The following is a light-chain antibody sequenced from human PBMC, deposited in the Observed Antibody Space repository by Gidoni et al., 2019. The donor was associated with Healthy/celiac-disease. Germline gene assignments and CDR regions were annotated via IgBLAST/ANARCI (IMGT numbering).Light chain of an antibody. CDR1: PSISSW. V-gene: IGKV1-5*03. CDR2: KAS. CDR3: QQYNSYLWT. J-gene: IGKJ1*01. Sequence: DIQMTQSPSTLSASVGDRVTITCRASPSISSWLAWYPQKPGKAPKLLIYKASSLESGVPSRFSGSGSGTEFTLTISSLQPDDLATYYCQQYNSYLWTFGQGTKVEIK.